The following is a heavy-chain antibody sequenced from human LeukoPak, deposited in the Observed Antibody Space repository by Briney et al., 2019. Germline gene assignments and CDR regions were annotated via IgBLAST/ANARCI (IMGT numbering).Heavy chain of an antibody. CDR3: AREGRAFDI. CDR1: GFTFSSYG. J-gene: IGHJ3*02. CDR2: ISYDGSNK. Sequence: GGSLRLSCAASGFTFSSYGMHWVRQAPGKGLEWVAVISYDGSNKYYADSVKGRFTISRGNAKNSLYLQMNSLRAEDTAVYYCAREGRAFDIWGQGTMVTVSS. V-gene: IGHV3-30*03.